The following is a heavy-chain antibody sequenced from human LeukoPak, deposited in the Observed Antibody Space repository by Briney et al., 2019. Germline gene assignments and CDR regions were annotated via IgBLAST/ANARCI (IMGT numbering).Heavy chain of an antibody. J-gene: IGHJ3*02. V-gene: IGHV4-61*02. CDR1: GGSFSSRGYY. CDR3: ARELTGFPDAFDI. D-gene: IGHD1-14*01. Sequence: SETLSLTCTVSGGSFSSRGYYWTWIRQHPGKGLEWIGRIYTSGSTNYNPSLKSRVTISVDTSKNQFSLKLSSVTAADTAVYYCARELTGFPDAFDIWGQGTMVTVSS. CDR2: IYTSGST.